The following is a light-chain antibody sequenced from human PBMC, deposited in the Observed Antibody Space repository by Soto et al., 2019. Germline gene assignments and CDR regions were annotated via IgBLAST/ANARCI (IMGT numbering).Light chain of an antibody. CDR1: QSIGRF. V-gene: IGKV1-5*01. Sequence: DIQMTPSPSTLSASVVYIFTITCRASQSIGRFLAWYQHQPGKAPKLLIYDASTLESGVPSRFSGTGSGTEFTFSITSLQPEDFGTYYCKQCYMGWTFGQGNKGAIK. CDR3: KQCYMGWT. CDR2: DAS. J-gene: IGKJ1*01.